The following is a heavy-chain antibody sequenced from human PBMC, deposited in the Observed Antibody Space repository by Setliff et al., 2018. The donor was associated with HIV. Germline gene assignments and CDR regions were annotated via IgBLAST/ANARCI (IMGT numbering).Heavy chain of an antibody. Sequence: ASETLSLTCAVYGGSFSGYYWSWIRQPPGKGLEWIGEINHSGSTNYNPSLKSRVTISVDTSKNQFSLKLSSVTAADTAVYYCARYSGTASDYWGQGTLVTVSS. CDR2: INHSGST. J-gene: IGHJ4*02. CDR3: ARYSGTASDY. D-gene: IGHD3-10*01. V-gene: IGHV4-34*01. CDR1: GGSFSGYY.